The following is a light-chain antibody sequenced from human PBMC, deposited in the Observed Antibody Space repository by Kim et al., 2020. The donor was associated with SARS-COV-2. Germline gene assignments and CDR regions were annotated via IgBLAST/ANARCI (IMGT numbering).Light chain of an antibody. V-gene: IGKV1-9*01. Sequence: DLQFTQAPFFLFASVGDKVTITCRASQGISSYLAWYQQKPGKAPKLLIYAASTLQSGVPSRFSGSGSGTEFTLTISSLQPEDFATYYCQQLNSYPRLTFGGGTKVDIK. J-gene: IGKJ4*01. CDR1: QGISSY. CDR3: QQLNSYPRLT. CDR2: AAS.